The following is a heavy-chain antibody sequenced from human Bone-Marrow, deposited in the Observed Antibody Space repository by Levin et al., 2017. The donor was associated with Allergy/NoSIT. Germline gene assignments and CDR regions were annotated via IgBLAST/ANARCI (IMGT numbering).Heavy chain of an antibody. D-gene: IGHD3-10*01. J-gene: IGHJ4*02. Sequence: ASVKVSCKSSGDTFSIYGITWVRQAPGQGLEWMGGIIPMLRTPNYAQKFQGRVTITADESTSIAYMELSSLRSEDTAVYYCARIRSRGSGSPYYFDYWGPGTLVTVSS. CDR2: IIPMLRTP. V-gene: IGHV1-69*13. CDR3: ARIRSRGSGSPYYFDY. CDR1: GDTFSIYG.